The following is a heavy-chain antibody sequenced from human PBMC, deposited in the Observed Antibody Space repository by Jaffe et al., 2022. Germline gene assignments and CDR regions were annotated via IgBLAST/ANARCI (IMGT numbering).Heavy chain of an antibody. CDR2: ITGRGGGT. CDR3: AKRTRDHGVVGHWYFDL. V-gene: IGHV3-23*01. J-gene: IGHJ2*01. CDR1: GFTFSSYV. D-gene: IGHD3-3*01. Sequence: EVQLLESGGGLVQPGGSLRLSCTASGFTFSSYVMSWVRQAPGKGLEWVSGITGRGGGTYYADSVKGRFTISRDNSKNTFYLQMNSLKAEDTAVYYCAKRTRDHGVVGHWYFDLWGRGTLVTVSS.